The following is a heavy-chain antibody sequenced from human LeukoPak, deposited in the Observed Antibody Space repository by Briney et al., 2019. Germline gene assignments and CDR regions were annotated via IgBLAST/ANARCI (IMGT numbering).Heavy chain of an antibody. Sequence: ASVKVSCKASGYTFTSYAMHWVRQAPGQRLEWMGWINAGNGNTKYSQKFQGRVTITRDTSASTAYMELSSLRSEDTAVYYCARERNEYYHDTYYYYGMDVWGQGTTVTVSS. V-gene: IGHV1-3*01. CDR1: GYTFTSYA. J-gene: IGHJ6*02. D-gene: IGHD3-22*01. CDR2: INAGNGNT. CDR3: ARERNEYYHDTYYYYGMDV.